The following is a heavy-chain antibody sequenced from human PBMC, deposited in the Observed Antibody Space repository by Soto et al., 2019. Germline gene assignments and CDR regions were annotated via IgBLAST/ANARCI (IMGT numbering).Heavy chain of an antibody. V-gene: IGHV3-23*01. CDR3: AKDDSYDFWSGLYNWFDP. CDR2: ISGSGGST. CDR1: GFTFSSYA. J-gene: IGHJ5*02. Sequence: PGGSLRLSCAASGFTFSSYAMSWVRQAPGKGLEWVSAISGSGGSTYYADSVKGRFTISRDNSKNTLYLQMNSLRAEDTAVYYCAKDDSYDFWSGLYNWFDPWGQGTLVTVSS. D-gene: IGHD3-3*01.